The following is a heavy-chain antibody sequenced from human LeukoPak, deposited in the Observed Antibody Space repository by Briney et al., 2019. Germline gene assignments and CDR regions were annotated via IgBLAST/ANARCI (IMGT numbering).Heavy chain of an antibody. CDR1: GGSISSGGYY. Sequence: SETLSLTCTVSGGSISSGGYYWSWIRQHPGKGLEWIGYIYYSGSTYYNPSLKSRVTISVDTSKNQFSLKLSSVTAADTAVYYCAKVHSYSSGWLKPFDYWGQGTLVTVSS. J-gene: IGHJ4*02. V-gene: IGHV4-31*03. CDR3: AKVHSYSSGWLKPFDY. D-gene: IGHD6-19*01. CDR2: IYYSGST.